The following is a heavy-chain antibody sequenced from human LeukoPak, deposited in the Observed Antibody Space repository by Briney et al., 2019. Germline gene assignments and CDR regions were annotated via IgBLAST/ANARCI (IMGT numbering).Heavy chain of an antibody. J-gene: IGHJ4*02. CDR3: ARGLLPLDY. CDR2: IYYSGST. V-gene: IGHV4-59*01. Sequence: SETLSLTCAVYGGSFSGYYWSWIRQPPGKGLEWIGYIYYSGSTNYNPSLKSRVTISVDTSKNQFSLKLSSVTAADTAVYYCARGLLPLDYWGQGTLVTVSS. CDR1: GGSFSGYY. D-gene: IGHD2-15*01.